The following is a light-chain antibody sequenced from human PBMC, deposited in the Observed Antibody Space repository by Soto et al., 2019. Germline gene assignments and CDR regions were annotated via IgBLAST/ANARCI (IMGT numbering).Light chain of an antibody. J-gene: IGLJ1*01. Sequence: QSALTQPASVSGSPGQSITISCTGTSSDVGGYNHVSWYQQHPGKAPKLMIYEVSNRPSWVSNRFSGSKSGNTASLTISGLQAEDEADYYCSSYTSSNTLYVFGTGTKVPVL. CDR1: SSDVGGYNH. CDR2: EVS. V-gene: IGLV2-14*01. CDR3: SSYTSSNTLYV.